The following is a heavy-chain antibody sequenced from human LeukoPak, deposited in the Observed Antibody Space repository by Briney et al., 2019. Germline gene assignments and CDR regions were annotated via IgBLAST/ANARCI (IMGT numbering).Heavy chain of an antibody. Sequence: TSETLSLTCAVCGGSFSGYYWSWIRQPPGKGLEWIGEINHSGSTNYNPSLKSRVTISVDTSKNQFSLKLSSVTAADTAVYYCASPHYWGQGTLVTVSS. V-gene: IGHV4-34*01. CDR3: ASPHY. J-gene: IGHJ4*02. CDR2: INHSGST. CDR1: GGSFSGYY.